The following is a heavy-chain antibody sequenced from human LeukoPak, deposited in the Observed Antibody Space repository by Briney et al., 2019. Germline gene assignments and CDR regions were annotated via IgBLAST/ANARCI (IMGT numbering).Heavy chain of an antibody. J-gene: IGHJ4*02. CDR3: ARLLLGSQSRGFEY. CDR1: GYIFTNYG. V-gene: IGHV1-18*01. D-gene: IGHD3-10*01. CDR2: INTNNGNT. Sequence: ASVKVSCKASGYIFTNYGMSWVRQAPGQGLEWMGWINTNNGNTNYAQNFRDTVTMTTDTSTNTAYMELRGLRSDDTAIYYCARLLLGSQSRGFEYWGQGTLVTVSS.